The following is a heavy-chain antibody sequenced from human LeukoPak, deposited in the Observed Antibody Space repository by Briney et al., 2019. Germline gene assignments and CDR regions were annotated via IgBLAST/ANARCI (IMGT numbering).Heavy chain of an antibody. CDR3: ARDGLDWPPRDY. D-gene: IGHD3-9*01. Sequence: GGSLRLSCAASGFTFSSYSMNWVRQAPGKGLEWVSSISSSSSYIYYADSVKGRFTISRDNAKNSLYLQMNSLRAEDTAVYYCARDGLDWPPRDYWGQGTLVTVSS. CDR1: GFTFSSYS. CDR2: ISSSSSYI. J-gene: IGHJ4*02. V-gene: IGHV3-21*01.